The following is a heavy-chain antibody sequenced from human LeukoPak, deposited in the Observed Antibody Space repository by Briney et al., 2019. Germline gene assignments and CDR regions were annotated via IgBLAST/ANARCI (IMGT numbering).Heavy chain of an antibody. Sequence: GGSLRLSCAASGFTFSSYSMNWVRQAPGKGLEWVSSISSSSSYIYYAGSVKGRFTISRDNAKNSLYLQMNSLRAEDTAVYYCARDTVRGQLLRRGDYWGQGTLVTVSS. CDR2: ISSSSSYI. CDR1: GFTFSSYS. V-gene: IGHV3-21*01. CDR3: ARDTVRGQLLRRGDY. D-gene: IGHD2-2*01. J-gene: IGHJ4*02.